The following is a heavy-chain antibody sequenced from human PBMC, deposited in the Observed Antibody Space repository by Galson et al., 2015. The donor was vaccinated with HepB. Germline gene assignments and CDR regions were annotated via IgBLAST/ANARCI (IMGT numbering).Heavy chain of an antibody. CDR3: ATIVDFWSGYYGRYRFDY. CDR1: GYSFTSYW. V-gene: IGHV5-51*01. D-gene: IGHD3-3*01. Sequence: QSGAEVKKPGESLKISCKGSGYSFTSYWIGWVRQMPGKGLEWMGIISPGDSDTRYSPSFQGQVTISADKSISTAYLQWSSLKASDTAMYHCATIVDFWSGYYGRYRFDYWGQGTLVTVSS. J-gene: IGHJ4*02. CDR2: ISPGDSDT.